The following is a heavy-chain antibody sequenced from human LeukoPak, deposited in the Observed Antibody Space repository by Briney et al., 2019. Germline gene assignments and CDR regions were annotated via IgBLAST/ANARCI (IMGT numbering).Heavy chain of an antibody. CDR1: GGSISSYY. CDR3: ARAKRGYSGYELDY. Sequence: PSETLSLTCTVSGGSISSYYWSWIRQPPGKGLEWMGYIYYSGSTNYNPSLKSRVTISVDTSKNQFSLKLSSVTAADTAVYYCARAKRGYSGYELDYWGQGTLVTVSS. CDR2: IYYSGST. V-gene: IGHV4-59*01. D-gene: IGHD5-12*01. J-gene: IGHJ4*02.